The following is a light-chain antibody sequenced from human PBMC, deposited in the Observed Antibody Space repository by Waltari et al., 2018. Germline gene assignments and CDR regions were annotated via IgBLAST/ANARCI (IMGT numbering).Light chain of an antibody. V-gene: IGKV1-5*03. Sequence: DIQMTQSPSTLSASVGDRVTTSCRASQNVRTWLAWYQQKPGKAPKLLIYMASSLESGVPSRFSGSGSGTEFTLTISSLQPDDFATYSCQQYSSFSTFGQGTKV. CDR2: MAS. CDR1: QNVRTW. J-gene: IGKJ2*01. CDR3: QQYSSFST.